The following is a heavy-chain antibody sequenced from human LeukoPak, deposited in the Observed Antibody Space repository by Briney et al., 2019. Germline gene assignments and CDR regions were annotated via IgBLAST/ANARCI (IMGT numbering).Heavy chain of an antibody. J-gene: IGHJ3*02. CDR1: GGTFSSYA. D-gene: IGHD3-10*01. V-gene: IGHV1-69*06. CDR3: ASSLITMVRGVQNDAFDI. CDR2: IIPIFGTA. Sequence: ASVKVSCKASGGTFSSYAISWVRQAPGQGLEWMGGIIPIFGTANYAQKFQGRVTITADKSTSTAYMELSSLRSEDTAVYYCASSLITMVRGVQNDAFDIWGQGTMVTVSS.